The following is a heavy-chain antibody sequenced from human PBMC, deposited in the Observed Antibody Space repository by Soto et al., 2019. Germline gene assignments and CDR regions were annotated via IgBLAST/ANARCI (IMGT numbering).Heavy chain of an antibody. CDR2: ISAYNGNT. CDR3: ARDRRDDSSGYYVY. V-gene: IGHV1-18*01. Sequence: ASVKVSCKASGYTFTSYGISWVRQAPGQGLEWMGWISAYNGNTNYAQKLRGRVTMTTDTSTSTAYMELRSLRSDDTAVYYCARDRRDDSSGYYVYWGQGTLGTVS. CDR1: GYTFTSYG. D-gene: IGHD3-22*01. J-gene: IGHJ4*02.